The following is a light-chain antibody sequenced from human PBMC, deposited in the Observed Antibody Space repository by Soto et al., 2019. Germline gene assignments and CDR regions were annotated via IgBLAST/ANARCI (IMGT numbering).Light chain of an antibody. CDR2: YDD. CDR1: SSNIGTNP. CDR3: AAWDDSLNGLV. Sequence: QAVVTQPPSMSGAPRQRVTFSCSGTSSNIGTNPVNWYQQLPGKAPKLLIYYDDLLPSGVSDRFSGSKSGTSASLAISGLQSEDEADYYCAAWDDSLNGLVFGGGTKLTVL. J-gene: IGLJ2*01. V-gene: IGLV1-36*01.